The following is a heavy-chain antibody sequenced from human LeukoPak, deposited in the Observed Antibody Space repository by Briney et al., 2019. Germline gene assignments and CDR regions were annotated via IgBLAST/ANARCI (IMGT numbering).Heavy chain of an antibody. J-gene: IGHJ6*03. Sequence: SETLSLTCTVSGGSISSYYWSWIRQPPGKGLEWIGYIYYSGSTNCNPSLKSRVTISVATSKNQFSLKLSSVTAADTAVYFCARERGGSKLSGLYGRDYYYMDVWGKGTTVTVSS. V-gene: IGHV4-59*01. CDR1: GGSISSYY. CDR2: IYYSGST. D-gene: IGHD3-16*01. CDR3: ARERGGSKLSGLYGRDYYYMDV.